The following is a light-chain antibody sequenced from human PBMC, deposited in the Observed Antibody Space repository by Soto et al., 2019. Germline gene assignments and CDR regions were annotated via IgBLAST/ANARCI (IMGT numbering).Light chain of an antibody. CDR2: DAS. J-gene: IGKJ5*01. CDR3: QQRSSWPPT. CDR1: ESVCSF. V-gene: IGKV3-11*01. Sequence: TVLTQSPATLSLSPGERATLSCRASESVCSFLAWYRQKPGQAPRLLIFDASNRATGIPVRFSGSGSGTDFTLTISSLEPEDFAVYYCQQRSSWPPTFGQGTRLENK.